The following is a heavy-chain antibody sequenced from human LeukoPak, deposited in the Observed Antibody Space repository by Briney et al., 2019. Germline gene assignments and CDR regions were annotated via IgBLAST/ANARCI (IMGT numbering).Heavy chain of an antibody. Sequence: GGSLRLSCAASEFTFSSYGMHWVRQAPGKGLEWVAVIWYDGSNKYYADSVKGRFTISRDNSKNTLYLQMNSLRAEDTAVYYCARWGSGSYSTFDYWGQGTLVTVSS. V-gene: IGHV3-33*08. CDR3: ARWGSGSYSTFDY. CDR1: EFTFSSYG. D-gene: IGHD1-26*01. CDR2: IWYDGSNK. J-gene: IGHJ4*02.